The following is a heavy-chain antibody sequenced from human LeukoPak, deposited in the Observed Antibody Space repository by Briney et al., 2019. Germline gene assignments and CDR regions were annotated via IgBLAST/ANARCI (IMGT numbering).Heavy chain of an antibody. J-gene: IGHJ2*01. D-gene: IGHD6-13*01. CDR3: ARRSYSSSWHWYFDL. Sequence: SSETLSLTCTVSGGSISSHYWSWIRQPPGKGLEWIGYIYYSGSTNYNPSLKSRVTISVDTSKHQFSLKLSSVTAADTAVYYCARRSYSSSWHWYFDLWGRGTLVTVSS. V-gene: IGHV4-59*11. CDR2: IYYSGST. CDR1: GGSISSHY.